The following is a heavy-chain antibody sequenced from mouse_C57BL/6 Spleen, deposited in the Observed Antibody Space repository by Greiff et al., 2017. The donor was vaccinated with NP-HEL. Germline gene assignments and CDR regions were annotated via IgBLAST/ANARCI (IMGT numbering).Heavy chain of an antibody. D-gene: IGHD2-1*01. J-gene: IGHJ3*01. CDR3: TGEELYGNPSWFAY. Sequence: QVQLQQSGAELVRPGASVTLSCKASGYTFTDYEMHWVKQTPVHGLEWIGAIDPETGGTAYNQKFKGKAILTADKSSSTAYMELRSLTSEDSAVYYCTGEELYGNPSWFAYWGQGTLSTVSA. V-gene: IGHV1-15*01. CDR2: IDPETGGT. CDR1: GYTFTDYE.